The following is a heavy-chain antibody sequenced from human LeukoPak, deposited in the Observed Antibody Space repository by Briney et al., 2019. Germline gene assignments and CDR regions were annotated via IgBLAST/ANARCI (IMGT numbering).Heavy chain of an antibody. CDR2: ISGSGGGT. D-gene: IGHD1-26*01. J-gene: IGHJ6*03. CDR3: VKWDENYYSMDV. CDR1: GITFNKYG. Sequence: GGSLRLSCEASGITFNKYGVSWVRQAPGKGPEWVSNISGSGGGTHYASSVKDRAAISRDNSKNTVYLQINGLRAEDTAVYFCVKWDENYYSMDVWGRGTTVTVSS. V-gene: IGHV3-23*01.